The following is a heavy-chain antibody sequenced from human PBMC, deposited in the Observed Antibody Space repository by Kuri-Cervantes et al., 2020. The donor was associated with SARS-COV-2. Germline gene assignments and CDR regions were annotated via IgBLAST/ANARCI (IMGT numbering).Heavy chain of an antibody. Sequence: GESLKISCAASGFTFSGYWMTWVRQAPGKGLEWVANIKEDGSQRYYVDSVKGRFTISRDNANSSLYLQMNYLGAGDTALYYCARPGYSSSNEPELDFDYWGQGTLVTVSS. CDR2: IKEDGSQR. CDR3: ARPGYSSSNEPELDFDY. V-gene: IGHV3-7*01. D-gene: IGHD6-13*01. CDR1: GFTFSGYW. J-gene: IGHJ4*02.